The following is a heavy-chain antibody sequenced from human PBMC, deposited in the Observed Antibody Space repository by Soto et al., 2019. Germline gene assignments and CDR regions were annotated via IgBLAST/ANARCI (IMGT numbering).Heavy chain of an antibody. Sequence: ASVPVSCKASGYTFTSYGISWVRPAPGQGLEWVGWISAYNGNTHYAQKLQGRVTLPTDTSTSTAYMELRSLRSDDTAVYYCARGWVAAAGTYNWFDPWGQGTLVTVSS. CDR1: GYTFTSYG. CDR2: ISAYNGNT. J-gene: IGHJ5*02. CDR3: ARGWVAAAGTYNWFDP. V-gene: IGHV1-18*04. D-gene: IGHD6-13*01.